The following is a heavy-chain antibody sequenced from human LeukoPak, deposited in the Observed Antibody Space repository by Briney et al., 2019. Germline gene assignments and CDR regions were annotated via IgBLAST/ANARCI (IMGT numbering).Heavy chain of an antibody. J-gene: IGHJ4*02. CDR2: ISSNGGST. CDR1: GFTFSSYA. V-gene: IGHV3-64*01. CDR3: AVGRRFLEWLFDY. D-gene: IGHD3-3*01. Sequence: GGSLRLSCAASGFTFSSYAMHWVRQAPGKGLEYVSAISSNGGSTYYANSVKGRFTISRDNSKNTLYLQMGSLRAEDMAVYYCAVGRRFLEWLFDYWGQGTLVTVSS.